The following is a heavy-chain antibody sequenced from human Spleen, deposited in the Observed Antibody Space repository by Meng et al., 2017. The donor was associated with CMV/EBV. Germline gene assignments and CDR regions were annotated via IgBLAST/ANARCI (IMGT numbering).Heavy chain of an antibody. CDR1: GGSISSYY. CDR3: AREQIDFWSGYRRTYFDY. J-gene: IGHJ4*02. Sequence: SGTLSLTCTVAGGSISSYYWSWIRQPPGKGLEWIGYIYYSGSTNYNPSLKSRVTISVDTSKNQFSLKLSSVTAADTAVYYCAREQIDFWSGYRRTYFDYWGQGTLVTVSS. V-gene: IGHV4-59*01. CDR2: IYYSGST. D-gene: IGHD3-3*01.